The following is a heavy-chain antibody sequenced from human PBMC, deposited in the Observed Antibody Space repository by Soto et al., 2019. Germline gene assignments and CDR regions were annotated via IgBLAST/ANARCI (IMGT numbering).Heavy chain of an antibody. CDR1: GGSISSYY. CDR2: TYYSGST. J-gene: IGHJ6*03. CDR3: ARQVGEHYYYYMDV. V-gene: IGHV4-59*08. D-gene: IGHD1-26*01. Sequence: PSETLSLTCTVSGGSISSYYWSWIRQPPGKGLEWIGYTYYSGSTNYNPSLKSRVTISVDTSKNQFSLKLSSVTAADTAVYYCARQVGEHYYYYMDVWGKGTTVTVSS.